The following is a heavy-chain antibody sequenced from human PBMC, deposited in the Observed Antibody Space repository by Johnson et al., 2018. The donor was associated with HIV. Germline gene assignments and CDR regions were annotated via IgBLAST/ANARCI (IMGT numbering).Heavy chain of an antibody. Sequence: VQLVESGGGLVQPGGSLRLSCAASGFTFSSYAMSWVRQAPGKGLEWVSAISGSGGSTGYADSVKGRFTISRDNAKNSLYLQMNSLTADDTAIYYCAKLRKKQWLVGEAFDIWGQGTMVTVSS. CDR1: GFTFSSYA. J-gene: IGHJ3*02. D-gene: IGHD6-19*01. V-gene: IGHV3-23*04. CDR3: AKLRKKQWLVGEAFDI. CDR2: ISGSGGST.